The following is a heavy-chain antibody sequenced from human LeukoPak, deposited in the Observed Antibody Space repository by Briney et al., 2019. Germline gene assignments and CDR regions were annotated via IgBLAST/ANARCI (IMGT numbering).Heavy chain of an antibody. V-gene: IGHV4-30-4*08. CDR1: GGSISSGDYY. D-gene: IGHD3-22*01. CDR3: ARGVVVISSGDY. Sequence: SETLSLTCTVSGGSISSGDYYWSWIRQPPGKGLEWIGYIYYSGSTYYNPSLKSRVTISVDTSKNQFSLKLSSVTAADTAVYYCARGVVVISSGDYWGQGTLVTVSS. CDR2: IYYSGST. J-gene: IGHJ4*02.